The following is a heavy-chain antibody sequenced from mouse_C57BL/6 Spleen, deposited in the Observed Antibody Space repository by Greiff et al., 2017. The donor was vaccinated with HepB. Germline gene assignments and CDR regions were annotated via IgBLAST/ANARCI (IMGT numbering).Heavy chain of an antibody. V-gene: IGHV1-15*01. Sequence: LVESGAELVRPGASVTLSCKASGYTFTDYEMHWVKQTPVHGLEWIGAIDPETGGTAYNQKFKGKAILTADKSSSTAYMELRSLTSEDSAVYYCTRWALTGTAWFAYWGQGTLVTVSA. J-gene: IGHJ3*01. D-gene: IGHD4-1*01. CDR1: GYTFTDYE. CDR3: TRWALTGTAWFAY. CDR2: IDPETGGT.